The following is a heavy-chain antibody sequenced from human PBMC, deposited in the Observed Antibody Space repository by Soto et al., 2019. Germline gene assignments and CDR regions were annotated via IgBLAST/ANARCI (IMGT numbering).Heavy chain of an antibody. J-gene: IGHJ5*02. CDR1: GGTFSSYA. CDR2: IIPIFGTA. Sequence: QVQLVQSGAEVKKPGSSVKVSCKASGGTFSSYAISWVRQAPGQGLEWMGGIIPIFGTANYAQKFQGRVTITADEPTSTAYMELSSLRSEDTAVYYCARGRPAAAGTEGEEDANWFDPWGQGTLVTVSS. D-gene: IGHD6-13*01. CDR3: ARGRPAAAGTEGEEDANWFDP. V-gene: IGHV1-69*01.